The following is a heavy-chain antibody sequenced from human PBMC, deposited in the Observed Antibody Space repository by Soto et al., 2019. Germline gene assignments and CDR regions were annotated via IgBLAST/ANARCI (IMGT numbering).Heavy chain of an antibody. D-gene: IGHD3-22*01. CDR3: ARADYYDSSGFYYDY. CDR2: INPSGGST. J-gene: IGHJ4*02. V-gene: IGHV1-46*01. CDR1: GYIFTNHY. Sequence: QVQLVQSGAEVKKPGASVKVSCKASGYIFTNHYIHWVRQAPGQGLEWMGIINPSGGSTNYLQKFQGRGTMTRDTSTSTFYMDLSSLRSEDTAVYFCARADYYDSSGFYYDYWGQGTLVTVSS.